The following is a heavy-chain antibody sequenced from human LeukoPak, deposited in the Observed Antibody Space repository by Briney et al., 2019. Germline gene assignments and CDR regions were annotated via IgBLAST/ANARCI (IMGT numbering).Heavy chain of an antibody. CDR2: IKQDGSEK. V-gene: IGHV3-7*01. CDR3: AIHHDY. CDR1: GFTFSSYW. J-gene: IGHJ4*02. Sequence: PAGSLRLSCTASGFTFSSYWMTWVRQAPGKGLEWVANIKQDGSEKFYVDSVKGRFTISRDNTKNSVFLQMNSLRAEDTAVYYCAIHHDYWGQGTLVTVSS.